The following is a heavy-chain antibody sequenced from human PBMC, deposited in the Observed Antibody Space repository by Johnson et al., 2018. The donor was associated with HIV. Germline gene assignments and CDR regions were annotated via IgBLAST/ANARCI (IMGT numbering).Heavy chain of an antibody. V-gene: IGHV3-66*02. CDR1: AFTFSSND. J-gene: IGHJ3*02. Sequence: VQLVESGGGLVQPGGSLRLSCGASAFTFSSNDMKWVRQAPGTGLQWVSAIYSGGSTYYADSVKGRFTISRDNSKNTLYLQMNSLRAEDTAVYYCARPLWVGQLADAFDIWGQGTLVTVSS. CDR3: ARPLWVGQLADAFDI. CDR2: IYSGGST. D-gene: IGHD6-6*01.